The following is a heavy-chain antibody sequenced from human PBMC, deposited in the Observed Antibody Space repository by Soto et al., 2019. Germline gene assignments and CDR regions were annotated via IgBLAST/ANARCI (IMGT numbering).Heavy chain of an antibody. CDR1: GGSVSSGSYY. V-gene: IGHV4-61*01. J-gene: IGHJ5*02. CDR2: IYDTGDT. D-gene: IGHD1-1*01. Sequence: QVQLQESGPGLVKPSETLSLTCTVSGGSVSSGSYYWSWIRQPPGKGLEWIGYIYDTGDTYFNPSLKSRVTISLDRSKNQFSLKLRSVTAADTAVYFCARETTTRFDHWGQGTQVTVSS. CDR3: ARETTTRFDH.